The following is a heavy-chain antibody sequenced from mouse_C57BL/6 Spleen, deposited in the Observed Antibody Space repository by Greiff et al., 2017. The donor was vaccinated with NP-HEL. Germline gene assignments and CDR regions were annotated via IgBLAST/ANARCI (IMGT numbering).Heavy chain of an antibody. Sequence: EVKLMESGGDLVKPGGSLKLSCAASGFTFSSYGMSWVRQTPDKRLEWVATISSGGSYTYYPDSVKGRFTISRDNAKNTLYLQMSSLKSEDTAMYYCAREGLRPYAMDYWGQGTSVTVSS. CDR3: AREGLRPYAMDY. CDR2: ISSGGSYT. V-gene: IGHV5-6*01. CDR1: GFTFSSYG. D-gene: IGHD2-4*01. J-gene: IGHJ4*01.